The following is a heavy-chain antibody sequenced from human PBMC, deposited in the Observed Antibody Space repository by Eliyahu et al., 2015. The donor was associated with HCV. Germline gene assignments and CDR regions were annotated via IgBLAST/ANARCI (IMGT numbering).Heavy chain of an antibody. J-gene: IGHJ4*02. CDR3: VKNILSSGSYLDDY. CDR2: MSGGGGTS. CDR1: GLPFSSYA. V-gene: IGHV3-23*01. Sequence: EVQLLESGGGLVQPGGSLRLSCAASGLPFSSYAMSWVRQAPGKGLEWVSAMSGGGGTSYYADSVKGRFTISRDNSKNTLYLQMNSLRAEDTAVYYCVKNILSSGSYLDDYWGQGTLVTVSS. D-gene: IGHD1-26*01.